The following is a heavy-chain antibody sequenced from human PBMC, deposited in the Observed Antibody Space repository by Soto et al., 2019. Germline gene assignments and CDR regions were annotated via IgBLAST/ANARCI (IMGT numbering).Heavy chain of an antibody. D-gene: IGHD2-21*02. V-gene: IGHV4-31*11. Sequence: QLQESGPGLVKPSQTLSLTCAVSGGSISSGDYYWNWIRQHPGKGLEWIGYTYHSGSTSYNPSLKSRITISVDKSKSQFSLKLTSVTAADTAVYYCARGVGTAWPHDSWGLGALVTVSS. CDR1: GGSISSGDYY. J-gene: IGHJ4*02. CDR2: TYHSGST. CDR3: ARGVGTAWPHDS.